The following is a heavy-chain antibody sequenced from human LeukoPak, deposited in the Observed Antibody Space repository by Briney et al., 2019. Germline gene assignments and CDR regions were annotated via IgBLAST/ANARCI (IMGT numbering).Heavy chain of an antibody. Sequence: GRSLRLSCVASGFTFTNFAVHWVRQAPGKGLEWVAFISYDGSTKYYADSVKGRFTISRDNSKNTLYLQMNSLRTEDTAVYYCARRSRDGWYFDYWGQGTLVTVSS. CDR2: ISYDGSTK. V-gene: IGHV3-30*04. CDR3: ARRSRDGWYFDY. J-gene: IGHJ4*02. CDR1: GFTFTNFA. D-gene: IGHD5-24*01.